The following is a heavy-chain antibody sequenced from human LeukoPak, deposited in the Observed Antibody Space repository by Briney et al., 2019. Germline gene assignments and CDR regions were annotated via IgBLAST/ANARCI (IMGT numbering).Heavy chain of an antibody. V-gene: IGHV1-2*06. CDR3: ASVATWEGYGAFDI. J-gene: IGHJ3*02. CDR2: INPNSGGT. D-gene: IGHD3-16*01. Sequence: RASVKVSCKASGYTFTGYYMHWVRQAPGQGLEWMGRINPNSGGTNYAQKFQGRVTMTRDTSISTAYMELSRLRSDDTAVYYCASVATWEGYGAFDIWGQGTMVTVSS. CDR1: GYTFTGYY.